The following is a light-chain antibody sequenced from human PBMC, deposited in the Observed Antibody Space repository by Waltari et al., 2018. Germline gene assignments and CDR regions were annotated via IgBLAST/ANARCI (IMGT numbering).Light chain of an antibody. V-gene: IGLV3-21*03. J-gene: IGLJ2*01. CDR1: NIGSKG. CDR2: DDS. CDR3: QVWGSSTDHVV. Sequence: SYVLTQSPSVSVAPGKTARITCGGTNIGSKGVHWYQQKPGQAPVLVVYDDSDRPSGIPERFSGSNSGNTATLTISRVEAGDEADYYCQVWGSSTDHVVFGGGTKLTVL.